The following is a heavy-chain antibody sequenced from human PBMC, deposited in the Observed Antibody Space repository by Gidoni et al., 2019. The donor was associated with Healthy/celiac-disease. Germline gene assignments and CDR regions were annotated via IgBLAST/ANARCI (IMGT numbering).Heavy chain of an antibody. CDR3: ARVFESSGWPNNIGGAFDI. CDR1: GGSISSYY. D-gene: IGHD6-19*01. J-gene: IGHJ3*02. V-gene: IGHV4-59*01. CDR2: IYYSGST. Sequence: QVQLQESGPGLVKPSETLSLTCTVSGGSISSYYWSWIRQPPGKGLEWIGYIYYSGSTNYNPSLKSRVTISVDTSKNQFSLKLSSVTAADTAVYYCARVFESSGWPNNIGGAFDIWGQGTMVTVSS.